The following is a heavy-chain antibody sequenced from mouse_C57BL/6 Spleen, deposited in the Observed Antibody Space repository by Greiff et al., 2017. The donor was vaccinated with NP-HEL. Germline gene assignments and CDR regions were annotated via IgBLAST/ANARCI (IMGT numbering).Heavy chain of an antibody. CDR1: GYTFTSYW. J-gene: IGHJ4*01. CDR2: IDPSDSYT. V-gene: IGHV1-69*01. D-gene: IGHD6-5*01. CDR3: ARGDGSLYYYAMDY. Sequence: QVQLQQPGAELVMPGASVKLSCKASGYTFTSYWMHWVKQRPGQGLEWIGEIDPSDSYTNYNQKFKGKSTLTVDKSSSTAYMQLSSLTSEDSAVYYCARGDGSLYYYAMDYWGQGTSVTVSS.